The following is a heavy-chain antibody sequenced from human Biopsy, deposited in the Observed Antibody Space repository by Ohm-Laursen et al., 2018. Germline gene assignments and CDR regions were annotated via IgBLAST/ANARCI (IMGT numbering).Heavy chain of an antibody. D-gene: IGHD3-9*01. Sequence: LVKVSCKAPGGTFSNYGVNWVRQAPGQGLEWLGGNIPILGTGNYAQKFQDRVTVAADTSTSTATMELRSLRSDDTAVYYCATKLTGYFHHWGQGTLVIVSS. CDR3: ATKLTGYFHH. CDR2: NIPILGTG. CDR1: GGTFSNYG. J-gene: IGHJ1*01. V-gene: IGHV1-69*06.